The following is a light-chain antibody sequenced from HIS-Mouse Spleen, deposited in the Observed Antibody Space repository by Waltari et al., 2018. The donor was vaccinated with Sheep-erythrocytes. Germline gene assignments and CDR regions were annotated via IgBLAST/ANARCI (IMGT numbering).Light chain of an antibody. Sequence: QSALTQPASVSGSPGQAITLSSTGTSSSVGIYNLVSWYQQHPGKAPKLMIYEGSKRPSGVSNRFSGSKSGNTASLTISGLQAEDEADYYCCSYAGSSTWVFGGGTKLTVL. CDR1: SSSVGIYNL. CDR3: CSYAGSSTWV. V-gene: IGLV2-23*01. CDR2: EGS. J-gene: IGLJ3*02.